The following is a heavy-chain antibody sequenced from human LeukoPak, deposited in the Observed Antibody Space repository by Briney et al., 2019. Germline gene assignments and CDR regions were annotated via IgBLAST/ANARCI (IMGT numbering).Heavy chain of an antibody. Sequence: GGSLRLSCAASGFTVSSNYMSWVRQAPGKGLEWVSVIYSGGSTYYADSVKGIFTISRDNSKNTLYLQMNSLRAEDTAVYYCARGYCSGGSCYLFDYWGQGTLVTVSS. V-gene: IGHV3-66*01. CDR1: GFTVSSNY. CDR2: IYSGGST. CDR3: ARGYCSGGSCYLFDY. D-gene: IGHD2-15*01. J-gene: IGHJ4*02.